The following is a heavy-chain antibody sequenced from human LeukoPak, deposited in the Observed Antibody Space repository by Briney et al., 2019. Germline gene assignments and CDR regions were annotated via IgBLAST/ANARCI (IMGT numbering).Heavy chain of an antibody. CDR1: GFTFSYYA. CDR2: ISYDGSNE. J-gene: IGHJ6*03. V-gene: IGHV3-30-3*01. Sequence: GGSLRLSCAASGFTFSYYAIHWVRQAPGKGLEWVAVISYDGSNEYYADSVKGRFTISRDNSKNTLFPQMNSLRPEDTAVYYCARDVRTKAARPSDTDYYYYMDVWGKGTTVTVSS. CDR3: ARDVRTKAARPSDTDYYYYMDV. D-gene: IGHD6-6*01.